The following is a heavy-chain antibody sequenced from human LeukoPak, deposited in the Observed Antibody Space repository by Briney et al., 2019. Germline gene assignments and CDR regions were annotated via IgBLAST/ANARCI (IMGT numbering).Heavy chain of an antibody. CDR3: ARDGRSTWYEDS. Sequence: GGSLRLSCAASGFSFSGYSMNWVRQAPGKGLEWVSSISSTSSYIYYADTVKGRFTISRDNAKNSLFLQMNILRAEDAAVYFCARDGRSTWYEDSWGQGTLVTVSS. V-gene: IGHV3-21*01. CDR1: GFSFSGYS. CDR2: ISSTSSYI. J-gene: IGHJ4*02. D-gene: IGHD6-13*01.